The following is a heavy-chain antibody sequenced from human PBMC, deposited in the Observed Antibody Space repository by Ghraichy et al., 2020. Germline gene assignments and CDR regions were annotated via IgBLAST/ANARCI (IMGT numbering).Heavy chain of an antibody. CDR2: ISWDGGST. V-gene: IGHV3-43*01. J-gene: IGHJ4*02. D-gene: IGHD3-22*01. CDR1: GFTFDDYT. Sequence: ETLSLTCAASGFTFDDYTMHWVRQAPGKGLEWVSLISWDGGSTYYADSVKGRFTISRDNSKNSLYLQMNSLRTEDTALYYCARDSSGYYYVRGGYYFDYWGQGTLVTVSS. CDR3: ARDSSGYYYVRGGYYFDY.